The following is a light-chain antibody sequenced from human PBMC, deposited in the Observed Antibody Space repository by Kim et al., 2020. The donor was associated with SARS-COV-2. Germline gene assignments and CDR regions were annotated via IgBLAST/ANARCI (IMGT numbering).Light chain of an antibody. V-gene: IGKV1-5*03. CDR3: QQYNSYPRK. CDR2: AAA. CDR1: QTIRTW. Sequence: DLPMPQSPSTLSASVGYNVTITCRASQTIRTWLAWYQQKPGEAPKILIYAAASLESGVPFRFSGSGSGTEFTLTINGLQPDDVGTYYCQQYNSYPRKLGQGTKVDIK. J-gene: IGKJ1*01.